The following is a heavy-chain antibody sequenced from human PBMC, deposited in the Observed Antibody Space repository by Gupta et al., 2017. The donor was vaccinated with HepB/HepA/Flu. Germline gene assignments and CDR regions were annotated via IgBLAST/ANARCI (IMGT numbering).Heavy chain of an antibody. J-gene: IGHJ4*01. CDR3: ARNTTYYYDSCAYAHYFDY. Sequence: QVQLRQWGAGLLKPSETLSLTCAVSGGSFSSHFWTWIRQSPGKGLEWIGEVNHIGNTIYNPSLKILVTFSVDSSKNQFSLKLTAVTAADTAVYYCARNTTYYYDSCAYAHYFDYWSHGTLVTVSS. CDR2: VNHIGNT. V-gene: IGHV4-34*02. D-gene: IGHD3-22*01. CDR1: GGSFSSHF.